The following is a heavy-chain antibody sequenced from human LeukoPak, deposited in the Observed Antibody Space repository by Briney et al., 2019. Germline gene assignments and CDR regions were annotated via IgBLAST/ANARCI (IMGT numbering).Heavy chain of an antibody. D-gene: IGHD3-9*01. CDR1: GFTFSSYA. CDR3: AKIRRTYYDIGLVDY. V-gene: IGHV3-23*01. CDR2: ISGSGGST. J-gene: IGHJ4*02. Sequence: GGSLRLSCAASGFTFSSYAMSWVRQARGKGLEWVSAISGSGGSTYYADSVKGRFTISRDNSKNTLYLQMNSLRAEDTAVYYCAKIRRTYYDIGLVDYRGQGTLVTVSS.